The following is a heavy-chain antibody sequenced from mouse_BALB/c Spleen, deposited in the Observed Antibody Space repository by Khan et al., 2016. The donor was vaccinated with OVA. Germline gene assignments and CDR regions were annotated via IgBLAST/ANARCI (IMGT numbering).Heavy chain of an antibody. CDR2: IWSDGKT. CDR1: GFSLTTYG. J-gene: IGHJ4*01. V-gene: IGHV2-6-2*01. D-gene: IGHD2-5*01. CDR3: ARSNFYAMDY. Sequence: QVRLQQSGPDLVAPSQSLSITCTVSGFSLTTYGVHWVRQPPGKGLEWLGVIWSDGKTTYNSPLKSRLSISKDNSKSQVFLKMNSLQTDDTAMYHCARSNFYAMDYWGQGTSVTVSS.